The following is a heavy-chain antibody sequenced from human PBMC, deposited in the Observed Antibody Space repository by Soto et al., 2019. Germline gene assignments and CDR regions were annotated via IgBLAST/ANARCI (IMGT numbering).Heavy chain of an antibody. CDR1: GGTFSSYA. D-gene: IGHD2-2*01. V-gene: IGHV1-69*01. Sequence: QVQLVQSGAEVKKPGSSVKVSCKASGGTFSSYALSWVRQAPGQGREWMGGLIPSFGTANYAQKLQGRVTITAVESTSTGYMELSSPRSEDTAVYYCARNHGSLVPAATGGYFYYGLDVWGQGTTVIVSS. CDR2: LIPSFGTA. J-gene: IGHJ6*02. CDR3: ARNHGSLVPAATGGYFYYGLDV.